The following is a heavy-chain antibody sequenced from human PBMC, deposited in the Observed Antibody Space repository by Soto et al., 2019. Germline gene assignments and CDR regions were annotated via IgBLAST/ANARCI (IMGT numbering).Heavy chain of an antibody. Sequence: QVQLQESGPGLVKPSETLSLTCTVSGGSISSYYWSWIRQPPGKGLEWIGYIYYSGSTNYNPSLKSRVTISVETSKNQFSLKLSSVTAADTAVYYCARESRYYDSSGYYFYYGMDVWGQGTTVTVSS. CDR2: IYYSGST. CDR3: ARESRYYDSSGYYFYYGMDV. D-gene: IGHD3-22*01. V-gene: IGHV4-59*01. CDR1: GGSISSYY. J-gene: IGHJ6*02.